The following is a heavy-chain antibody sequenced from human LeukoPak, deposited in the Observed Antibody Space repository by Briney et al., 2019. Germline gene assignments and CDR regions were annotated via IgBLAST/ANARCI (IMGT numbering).Heavy chain of an antibody. CDR3: ARDHYYVPDY. CDR2: IHSDGIGT. Sequence: GGTLRLSCAASGFTFSSYGMSWVRQAPGKGLVWVSRIHSDGIGTTYADSVKGRFTISRDNSKNTLDLQMNNLRAEDTAVYYCARDHYYVPDYWGQGTLVTVSS. V-gene: IGHV3-74*03. J-gene: IGHJ4*02. CDR1: GFTFSSYG. D-gene: IGHD3-10*02.